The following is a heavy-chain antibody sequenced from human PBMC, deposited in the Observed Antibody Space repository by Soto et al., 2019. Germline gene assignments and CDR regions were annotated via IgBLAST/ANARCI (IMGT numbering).Heavy chain of an antibody. Sequence: WETLSLTCPVSGGSISSGDYYRSWIRQPPGKGLEWIGYIYYSGSTNYNPSLKSRVTISVDTSKNQFSLKLSSVTAADTSVYYCARHPYYGSGSYFSWFDPWGQGTLVTVSS. D-gene: IGHD3-10*01. CDR1: GGSISSGDYY. J-gene: IGHJ5*02. V-gene: IGHV4-61*08. CDR3: ARHPYYGSGSYFSWFDP. CDR2: IYYSGST.